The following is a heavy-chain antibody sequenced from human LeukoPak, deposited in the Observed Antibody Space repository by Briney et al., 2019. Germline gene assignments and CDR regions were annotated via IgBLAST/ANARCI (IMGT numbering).Heavy chain of an antibody. V-gene: IGHV3-23*01. J-gene: IGHJ4*02. CDR1: GFTFSSYA. CDR2: ISGSRVTT. Sequence: PGGXLRLSCAASGFTFSSYAMSWVRQAPGKGLEWVSAISGSRVTTYYAASVPGRFTISRDNSKNTLYLQMNSLRAEDTAVYYCANDDDSSWYYYWGQGTLVTVSS. D-gene: IGHD6-13*01. CDR3: ANDDDSSWYYY.